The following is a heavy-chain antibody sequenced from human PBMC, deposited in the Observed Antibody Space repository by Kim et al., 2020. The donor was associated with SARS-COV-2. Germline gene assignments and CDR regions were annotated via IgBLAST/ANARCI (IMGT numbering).Heavy chain of an antibody. D-gene: IGHD3-22*01. CDR3: AADYSGYYYGANYYYYGMDV. J-gene: IGHJ6*02. CDR1: GFTFTSSA. CDR2: IVVGSGNT. V-gene: IGHV1-58*02. Sequence: SVKVSCKASGFTFTSSAMQWVRQARGQRLEWIGWIVVGSGNTNYAQKFQERVTITRDMSTSTAYMELSSLRSEDTAVYYCAADYSGYYYGANYYYYGMDVWGQGTTVTVSS.